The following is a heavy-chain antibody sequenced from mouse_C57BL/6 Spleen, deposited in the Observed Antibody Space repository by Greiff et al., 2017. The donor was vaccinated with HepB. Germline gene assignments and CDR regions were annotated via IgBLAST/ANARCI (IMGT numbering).Heavy chain of an antibody. D-gene: IGHD3-2*02. CDR1: GYTFTSYW. J-gene: IGHJ2*01. V-gene: IGHV1-64*01. CDR3: ARRGYYYYFDY. CDR2: IHPNSGST. Sequence: QVQLKQPGAELVKPGASVKLSCKASGYTFTSYWMHWVKQRPGQGLEWIGMIHPNSGSTNYNEKFKSKATLTVDKSSSTAYMQLSSLTSEDSAVYYCARRGYYYYFDYWGQGTTLTVSS.